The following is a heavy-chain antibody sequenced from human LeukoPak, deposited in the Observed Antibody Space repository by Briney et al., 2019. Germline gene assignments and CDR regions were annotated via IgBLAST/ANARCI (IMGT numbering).Heavy chain of an antibody. J-gene: IGHJ3*02. Sequence: SETLSLTCTVSGGSISSSSYYWGWIRQPPGKGLEWIGSIYYSGSTYYNPSLKSRVTISVDTSKNQFSLKLSSVTAADTAVYYCAREPVGATEEGNYAFDIWGQGTMVTVSS. CDR3: AREPVGATEEGNYAFDI. CDR2: IYYSGST. D-gene: IGHD1-26*01. V-gene: IGHV4-39*07. CDR1: GGSISSSSYY.